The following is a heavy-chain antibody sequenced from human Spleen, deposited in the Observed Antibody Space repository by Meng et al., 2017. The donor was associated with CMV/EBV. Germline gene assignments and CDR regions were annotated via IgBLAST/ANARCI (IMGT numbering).Heavy chain of an antibody. D-gene: IGHD2-2*01. CDR3: ARGPYASQSDY. J-gene: IGHJ4*02. CDR1: GGSFSGYY. V-gene: IGHV4-34*01. Sequence: AVYGGSFSGYYWSWIRQPPGKGLEWIGEINHSGSTNYNPSLKSRVTISVDTSKNQFSLKLSSVTAADTAVYYCARGPYASQSDYWGQGTLVTVLL. CDR2: INHSGST.